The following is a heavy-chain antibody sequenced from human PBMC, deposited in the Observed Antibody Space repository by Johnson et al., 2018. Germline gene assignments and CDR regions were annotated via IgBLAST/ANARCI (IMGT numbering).Heavy chain of an antibody. CDR3: AKDILTTVTTQNAFDI. Sequence: VQLVQSGGGLVQPGRSLRLSCAASGFTFDDYAMHWVRQAPGKGLEWVSGISWNSGSIGYADSVKGRFTISRDNAKNSLYLQMNSLRAEDTALYYCAKDILTTVTTQNAFDIWGQGTMVTVSS. J-gene: IGHJ3*02. CDR2: ISWNSGSI. V-gene: IGHV3-9*01. CDR1: GFTFDDYA. D-gene: IGHD4-17*01.